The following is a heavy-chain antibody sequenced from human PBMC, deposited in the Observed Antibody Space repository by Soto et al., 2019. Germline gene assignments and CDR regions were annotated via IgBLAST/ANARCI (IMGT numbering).Heavy chain of an antibody. V-gene: IGHV3-23*01. CDR2: ISGSGHNS. CDR1: GITFSNFG. J-gene: IGHJ4*02. CDR3: XXXXXXSGYLRVYYED. D-gene: IGHD5-12*01. Sequence: EVQLLESGGGLVQPGGSLRLSCAASGITFSNFGMSWVRQAPGKGLEWVSAISGSGHNSFYADSVKGRFTISRDNSKNTLFXQXXXXXXXXXXXXXXXXXXXXSGYLRVYYEDWGQGTLVTVSS.